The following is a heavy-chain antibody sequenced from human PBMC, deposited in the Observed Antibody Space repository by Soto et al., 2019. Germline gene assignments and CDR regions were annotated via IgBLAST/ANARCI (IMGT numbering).Heavy chain of an antibody. D-gene: IGHD2-15*01. CDR1: GGSISSYY. V-gene: IGHV4-59*08. J-gene: IGHJ3*02. CDR3: ASHCSGGSCYQNDAFDI. CDR2: IYYSGST. Sequence: PSETLSLTCTVSGGSISSYYWSWIRQPPGKRLEWIGCIYYSGSTHYSPSLNSRVTISIDTSKNQFSLRLSSVTAADTAVYYCASHCSGGSCYQNDAFDIWGQGTMITVSS.